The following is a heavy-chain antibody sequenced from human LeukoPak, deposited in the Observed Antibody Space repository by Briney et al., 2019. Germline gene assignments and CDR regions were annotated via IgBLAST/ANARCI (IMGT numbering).Heavy chain of an antibody. V-gene: IGHV3-30*04. CDR3: ARVAEAAAFDS. CDR1: GFIFSNYD. CDR2: VLYDGETK. D-gene: IGHD6-13*01. Sequence: GGSLRLSCAASGFIFSNYDLHWVRQAPGKGLEWVAVVLYDGETKYYADSMRGRFTISRDNAKNSLYLQMNSLKPEDTAVYYCARVAEAAAFDSWGQGTLVTVSS. J-gene: IGHJ4*02.